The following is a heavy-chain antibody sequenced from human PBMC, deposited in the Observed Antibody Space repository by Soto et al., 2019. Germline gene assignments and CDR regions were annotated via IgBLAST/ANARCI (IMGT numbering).Heavy chain of an antibody. CDR1: GGSFSGYY. CDR3: ARGQEGDYIWGSYRAFDY. Sequence: QVQLQQWGAGLLKPSETLSLTCAVYGGSFSGYYWSWIRQPPGKGLEWIGEINHSGSTNYNPSLKSRVTISVDTSKNQFSLKLRSVTAADTAVYYCARGQEGDYIWGSYRAFDYWGQGTLVTVSS. CDR2: INHSGST. V-gene: IGHV4-34*01. J-gene: IGHJ4*02. D-gene: IGHD3-16*02.